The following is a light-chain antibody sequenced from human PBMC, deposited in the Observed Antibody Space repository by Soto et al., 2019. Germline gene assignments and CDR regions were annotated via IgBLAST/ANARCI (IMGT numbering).Light chain of an antibody. CDR1: SEHASYA. CDR2: LNSDGSH. J-gene: IGLJ2*01. Sequence: QTVVTQSPSASASLGASVKLTCTLSSEHASYAIAWHQQQPEKGPRFLMKLNSDGSHSKGDGIPDRFSGSSSGAERYLAISSLQSDDEADYYCQTWGTGIRVFGGGTKLTVL. CDR3: QTWGTGIRV. V-gene: IGLV4-69*01.